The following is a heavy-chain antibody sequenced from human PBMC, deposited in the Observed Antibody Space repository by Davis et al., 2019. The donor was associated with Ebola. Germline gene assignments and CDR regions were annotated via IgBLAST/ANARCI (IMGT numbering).Heavy chain of an antibody. V-gene: IGHV3-23*01. CDR1: FSSYA. D-gene: IGHD2-2*01. J-gene: IGHJ6*02. Sequence: GESLKISCAASFSSYAMSWVRQAPGKGLEWVSAISGSGGSTYYADSVKGRFTISRDNSKNTLYLQMNSLRAEDTAVYYCAKEGGLVPAAIVPPYYYYGMDVWGQGTTVTVSS. CDR2: ISGSGGST. CDR3: AKEGGLVPAAIVPPYYYYGMDV.